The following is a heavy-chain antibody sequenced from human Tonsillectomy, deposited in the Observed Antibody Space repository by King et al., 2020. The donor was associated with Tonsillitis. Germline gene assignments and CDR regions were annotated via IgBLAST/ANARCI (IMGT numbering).Heavy chain of an antibody. J-gene: IGHJ4*02. CDR2: ISGSGGTI. D-gene: IGHD1-26*01. V-gene: IGHV3-23*04. CDR3: AKEPYGSYTVEFDY. CDR1: GFTFSSYA. Sequence: VQLVESGGGLVQPGGSLRLSCAASGFTFSSYAMSWVRQAPGKGLEWVTGISGSGGTIYYADSVKGRFTISRDNSKNTLYLQMNSLRVEDTAVYYCAKEPYGSYTVEFDYWGQGTLVTVSS.